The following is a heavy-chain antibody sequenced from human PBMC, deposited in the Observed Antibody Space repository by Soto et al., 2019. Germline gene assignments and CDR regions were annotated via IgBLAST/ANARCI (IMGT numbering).Heavy chain of an antibody. CDR2: ISYDGSNK. CDR3: AKDIKLSYLDY. CDR1: GFTFSSYG. Sequence: GGSLRLSCAASGFTFSSYGMHWVRQAPGKGLEWVAVISYDGSNKYYADSVKGRFTISRDNSKNTLYLQMNSLRAEDTAVYYCAKDIKLSYLDYWGQGTLVTVSS. J-gene: IGHJ4*02. D-gene: IGHD1-20*01. V-gene: IGHV3-30*18.